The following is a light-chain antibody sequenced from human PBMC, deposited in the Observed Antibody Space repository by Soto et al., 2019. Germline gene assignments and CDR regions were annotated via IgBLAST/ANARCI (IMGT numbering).Light chain of an antibody. Sequence: EIVLTQSPGTLSLSPGERATLSCRASQSVSNNYLACYQQKPGQAPRLPIYGASNGGTGIPDRFSGSGSGTDFPLTISRLEPEDFAVYYCQQYGSSGTFGQGTNVEIK. CDR3: QQYGSSGT. J-gene: IGKJ1*01. CDR1: QSVSNNY. V-gene: IGKV3-20*01. CDR2: GAS.